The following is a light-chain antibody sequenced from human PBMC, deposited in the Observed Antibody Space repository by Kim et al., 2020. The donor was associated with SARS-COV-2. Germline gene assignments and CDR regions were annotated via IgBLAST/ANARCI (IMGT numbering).Light chain of an antibody. V-gene: IGLV3-9*01. CDR2: RDT. CDR3: QVWDNILVV. Sequence: SVALGQTARITCGGNNIESKNVHWYQQKPGQAPVLVIYRDTNRPSGIPERFSGSNSENTATLTISRAQAGDEADYYCQVWDNILVVFAGGTQLTVL. J-gene: IGLJ2*01. CDR1: NIESKN.